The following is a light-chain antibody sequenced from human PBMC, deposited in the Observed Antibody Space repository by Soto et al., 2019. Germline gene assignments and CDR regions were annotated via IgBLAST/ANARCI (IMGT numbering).Light chain of an antibody. CDR3: HSYDSSVSGWV. Sequence: QSVLTQPPSVSGAPGQRVTISCTGSSSNIGAGFDVHWYQQLPGIAPKLLIFENTNRPSGVPDRSSGSKSGTSASLAITGLQAEDEADYYCHSYDSSVSGWVFGGGTQLTVL. J-gene: IGLJ3*02. CDR2: ENT. V-gene: IGLV1-40*01. CDR1: SSNIGAGFD.